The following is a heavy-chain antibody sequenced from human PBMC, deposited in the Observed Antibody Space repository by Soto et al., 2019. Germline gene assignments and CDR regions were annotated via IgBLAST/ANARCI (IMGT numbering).Heavy chain of an antibody. D-gene: IGHD3-22*01. J-gene: IGHJ4*02. V-gene: IGHV3-21*01. CDR2: MSSSGTYI. Sequence: EVQLVESGGGLVKSGGSLRLSCAASGFTFSSHSMNWVRQAPGRGLEWVSSMSSSGTYIYYADSVKGRFTISRDNAKNSLYLQMHSLRADDTDVNYCARGYYYDTSGCIDHWVQETLVTVSS. CDR3: ARGYYYDTSGCIDH. CDR1: GFTFSSHS.